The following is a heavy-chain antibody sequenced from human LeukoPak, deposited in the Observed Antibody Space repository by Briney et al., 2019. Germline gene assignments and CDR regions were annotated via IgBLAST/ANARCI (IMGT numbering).Heavy chain of an antibody. CDR2: IYYSGST. CDR3: AREEIRSWFDP. CDR1: GGSISIGDYY. V-gene: IGHV4-30-4*08. Sequence: SETLSLTCTVSGGSISIGDYYWSWIRQPPGKGLEWIGYIYYSGSTYYNPSLKSRVTISVDTSKNQFSLKLSSVTAADTAVYYCAREEIRSWFDPWGQGTLVTVSS. J-gene: IGHJ5*02. D-gene: IGHD5-24*01.